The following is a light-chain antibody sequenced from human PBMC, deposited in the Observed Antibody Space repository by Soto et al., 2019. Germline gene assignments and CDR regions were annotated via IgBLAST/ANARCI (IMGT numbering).Light chain of an antibody. CDR1: QSLSTTD. CDR3: QQYGSLPYT. J-gene: IGKJ5*01. Sequence: EIVLTQSPDTLSLSPGQRATLSCRASQSLSTTDLVWDQQKSGQPPRLVIHGTFSTASGIPARFSGSGSETDFTLTISRLEPEDSAVYYCQQYGSLPYTFGRGTRLEI. CDR2: GTF. V-gene: IGKV3-20*01.